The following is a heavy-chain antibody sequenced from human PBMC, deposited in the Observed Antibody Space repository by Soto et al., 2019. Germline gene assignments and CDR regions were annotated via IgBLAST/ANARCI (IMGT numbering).Heavy chain of an antibody. CDR3: ARGLPGSGWAFDY. Sequence: EVQMLESGGGLVQPGGSLRLSCAPSGFAFTRHAMSWVRQFPGKGLEWVSSLNDGGDDIVSAHSVAGRFTISRDNSKDPLYLPMTTLRAADTAIYFCARGLPGSGWAFDYWGQGILVTVSS. CDR2: LNDGGDDI. V-gene: IGHV3-23*01. CDR1: GFAFTRHA. D-gene: IGHD6-19*01. J-gene: IGHJ4*02.